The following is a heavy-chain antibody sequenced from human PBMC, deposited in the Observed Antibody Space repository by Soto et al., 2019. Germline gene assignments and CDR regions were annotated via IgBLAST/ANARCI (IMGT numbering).Heavy chain of an antibody. J-gene: IGHJ4*02. V-gene: IGHV1-3*05. CDR2: INAGNGNT. CDR1: GYTFTSYA. D-gene: IGHD2-21*02. Sequence: QVQLVQSGAEEKKPGASVKVSCKASGYTFTSYAMHWVRQAPGQRLEWMGWINAGNGNTKYSQKFQGRVTITRDTSASTAYMELSSLRSEDTAVYYCGSSIVVVTALDYWGQGTLVTVSS. CDR3: GSSIVVVTALDY.